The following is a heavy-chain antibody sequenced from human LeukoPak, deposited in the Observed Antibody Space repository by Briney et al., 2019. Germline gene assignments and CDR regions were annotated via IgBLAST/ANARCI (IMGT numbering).Heavy chain of an antibody. D-gene: IGHD4-23*01. J-gene: IGHJ4*02. CDR3: AKDSVRYGDYGGSTFDY. Sequence: GGSLRLSCAASGFTFSSYAMSWVRQAPGKGLEWVSAISGSGGSTYYADSVKGRFTISRDNSKNTLYLQMNSLRAEDTAVYYCAKDSVRYGDYGGSTFDYWGQGTLVTVSS. V-gene: IGHV3-23*01. CDR1: GFTFSSYA. CDR2: ISGSGGST.